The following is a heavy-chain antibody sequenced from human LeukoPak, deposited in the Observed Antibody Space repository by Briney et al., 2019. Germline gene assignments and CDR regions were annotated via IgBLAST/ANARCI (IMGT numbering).Heavy chain of an antibody. V-gene: IGHV1-24*01. CDR2: FDPEDGET. J-gene: IGHJ6*02. D-gene: IGHD2-15*01. Sequence: ASVEVSCKVSGYTLTELSMHWVRQAPGKGLEWMGGFDPEDGETIYAQKFQGRVTMTEDTSTDTAYMELSSLRSEDTAVYYCAASPLVVAASGAHLYYYYGMDVWGQGTTVTVSS. CDR3: AASPLVVAASGAHLYYYYGMDV. CDR1: GYTLTELS.